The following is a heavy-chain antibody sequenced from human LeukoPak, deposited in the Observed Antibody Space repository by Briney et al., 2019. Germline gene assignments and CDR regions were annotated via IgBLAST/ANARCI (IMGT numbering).Heavy chain of an antibody. V-gene: IGHV3-23*01. CDR3: AKALTTVTTPLWN. J-gene: IGHJ4*02. CDR2: ISGSGGST. Sequence: PGGSLSLSCAASGFTFSSYAMGWVRQAPGKGLEWVSAISGSGGSTYYADSVKGRFTISRDNSKNTLYLQMNSLRAEDTAVYYCAKALTTVTTPLWNWGQGTLVTVSS. CDR1: GFTFSSYA. D-gene: IGHD4-17*01.